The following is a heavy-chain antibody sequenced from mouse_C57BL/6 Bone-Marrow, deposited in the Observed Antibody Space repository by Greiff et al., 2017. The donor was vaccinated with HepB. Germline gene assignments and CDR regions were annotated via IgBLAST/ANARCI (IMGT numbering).Heavy chain of an antibody. J-gene: IGHJ3*01. CDR1: GFTFSDYY. CDR2: ISNGGGST. V-gene: IGHV5-12*01. CDR3: ARGFYYWFAY. Sequence: EVKLMESGGGLVQPGGSLKLSCAASGFTFSDYYMYWVRQTPEKRLEWVAYISNGGGSTYYPDTVKGRFTISRDNAKNTLYLQMSRLKSEDTAMYYCARGFYYWFAYWGQGTLVTVSA. D-gene: IGHD2-1*01.